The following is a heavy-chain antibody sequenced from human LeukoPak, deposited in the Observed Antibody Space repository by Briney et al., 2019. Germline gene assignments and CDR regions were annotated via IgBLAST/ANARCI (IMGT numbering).Heavy chain of an antibody. CDR3: AAGYCSSTSCREYGMDV. CDR2: ISYDGSNK. D-gene: IGHD2-2*01. J-gene: IGHJ6*02. CDR1: GFTFSPYA. V-gene: IGHV3-30*04. Sequence: GMSLRLSCAASGFTFSPYAMHWVRQAPGKGLEWVAVISYDGSNKYYADSVKGRFTISRDNSKNTLYLQMNSLRAEDTAVYYCAAGYCSSTSCREYGMDVWGQGTTVTVSS.